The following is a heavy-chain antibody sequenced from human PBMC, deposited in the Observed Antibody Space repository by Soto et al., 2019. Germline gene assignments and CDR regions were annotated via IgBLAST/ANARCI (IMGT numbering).Heavy chain of an antibody. D-gene: IGHD3-3*01. CDR2: VSYRGIT. CDR1: GGSVSSDSYF. Sequence: SETLSLTRTVSGGSVSSDSYFWSWVRQPPGKGLEWIGYVSYRGITTYKPSLKNRVTILLGTSKNQISLNLRLVTVADTAVYYCARDREYSFGLTYDIWGQGTMVT. J-gene: IGHJ3*02. V-gene: IGHV4-61*01. CDR3: ARDREYSFGLTYDI.